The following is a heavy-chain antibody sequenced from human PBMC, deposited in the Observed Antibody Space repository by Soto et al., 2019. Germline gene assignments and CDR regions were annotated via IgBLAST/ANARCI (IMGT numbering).Heavy chain of an antibody. D-gene: IGHD4-17*01. CDR2: IYHSGST. J-gene: IGHJ6*02. V-gene: IGHV4-30-2*01. Sequence: SETLSLTCAVSGGSISSGGYSWSWIRQPPGKGLEWIGYIYHSGSTYYNPSLKSRVTISVDRSKNQFSLKLSSVTAADTTVYYCARGGYDYGDGYYYYGMDVWGQGTTVTVSS. CDR1: GGSISSGGYS. CDR3: ARGGYDYGDGYYYYGMDV.